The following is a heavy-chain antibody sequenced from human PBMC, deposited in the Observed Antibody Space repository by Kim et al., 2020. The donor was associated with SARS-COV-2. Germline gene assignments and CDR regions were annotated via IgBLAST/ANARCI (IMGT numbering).Heavy chain of an antibody. CDR2: INHSGST. J-gene: IGHJ5*02. CDR3: ARGVSGERIAAAGVSFDP. CDR1: GGSFSGYY. D-gene: IGHD6-13*01. Sequence: SETLSLTCAVYGGSFSGYYWSWIRQPPGKGLEWIGEINHSGSTNYNPSLKSRVTISVDTSKNQFSLKLSSVTAADTAVYYCARGVSGERIAAAGVSFDPWGQGTLVTVSS. V-gene: IGHV4-34*01.